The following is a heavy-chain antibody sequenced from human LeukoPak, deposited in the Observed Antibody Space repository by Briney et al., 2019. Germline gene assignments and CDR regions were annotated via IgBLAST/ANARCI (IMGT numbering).Heavy chain of an antibody. V-gene: IGHV3-23*01. CDR3: AKAAAAPGFDF. J-gene: IGHJ4*02. CDR1: GFTSSSYA. CDR2: VSGSGDRM. Sequence: GGSLRLSCAASGFTSSSYALNWVRQAPGKGLEWVATVSGSGDRMYHADSVKGRFTISRDDSKNTIYLQMNSLRAEDTALYYCAKAAAAPGFDFWGQGTLVTVSS. D-gene: IGHD6-13*01.